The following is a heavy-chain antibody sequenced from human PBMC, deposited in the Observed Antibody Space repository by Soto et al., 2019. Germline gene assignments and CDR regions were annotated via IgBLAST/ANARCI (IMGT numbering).Heavy chain of an antibody. V-gene: IGHV3-9*01. CDR3: AKGGLRYFDWLLSGFEP. Sequence: GGSLRLSCAAFGCTFDDYAMHCVRQAPGKGLEWVSGISWNSGSIGYADSVKGRFTISRDKAKNSLYLQRNSLRAEDTALYYCAKGGLRYFDWLLSGFEPWGQGTLVTVSS. J-gene: IGHJ5*02. D-gene: IGHD3-9*01. CDR1: GCTFDDYA. CDR2: ISWNSGSI.